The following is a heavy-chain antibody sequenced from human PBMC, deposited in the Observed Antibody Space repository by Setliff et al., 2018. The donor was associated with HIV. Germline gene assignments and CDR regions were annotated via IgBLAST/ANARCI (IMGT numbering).Heavy chain of an antibody. J-gene: IGHJ3*01. Sequence: SSETLSLTCTVSGSSISGYYWSWIRQSPGKGLEWIGSIYFTGSSDNNPSLKSRVTLSVDTSKHQFSLKLSSVTAADTAVYYCARVQMAYAAFDVWGQGTMVTVSS. CDR2: IYFTGSS. D-gene: IGHD4-17*01. CDR1: GSSISGYY. CDR3: ARVQMAYAAFDV. V-gene: IGHV4-59*01.